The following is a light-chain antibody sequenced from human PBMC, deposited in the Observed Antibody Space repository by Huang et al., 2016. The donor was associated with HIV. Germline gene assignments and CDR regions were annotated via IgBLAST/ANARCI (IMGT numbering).Light chain of an antibody. CDR1: QTISNW. CDR2: KES. J-gene: IGKJ1*01. V-gene: IGKV1-5*03. Sequence: DIQMTQSPSTLSASVGDRVTITCRASQTISNWLAWYQKKPGKAPKLLIYKESSLESGVPSRFSCSGSGTEFTLTISSLQPDDFATYYCQQYNTYSPWTFGQGTKVEIK. CDR3: QQYNTYSPWT.